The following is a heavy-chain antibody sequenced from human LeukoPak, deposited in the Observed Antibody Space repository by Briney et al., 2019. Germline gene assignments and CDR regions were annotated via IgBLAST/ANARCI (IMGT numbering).Heavy chain of an antibody. CDR3: ARVSAYYYDSSGYYGLDY. Sequence: ASVKVSCKASGYTFTSYGISWVRQAPGQGLEWMVWISAYNGNTNYAQKLQGRVTMTTDTSTSTAYMELRSLRSDDTAVYYCARVSAYYYDSSGYYGLDYWGQGTLVTGSS. V-gene: IGHV1-18*01. J-gene: IGHJ4*02. CDR1: GYTFTSYG. D-gene: IGHD3-22*01. CDR2: ISAYNGNT.